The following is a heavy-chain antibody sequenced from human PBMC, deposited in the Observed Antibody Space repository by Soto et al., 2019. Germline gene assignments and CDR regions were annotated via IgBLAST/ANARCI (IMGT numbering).Heavy chain of an antibody. CDR2: ISYDGSNK. D-gene: IGHD1-1*01. Sequence: QVQLVESGGGVVQPGRSLRLSCAASGFTFSSYAMHWVRQAPGKGLEWVAVISYDGSNKYYADSVKGRFTISRANSKNTLYLQMNSLSAEDTAVYYCARVWNDLGNGMDVWGQGTTVSVSS. J-gene: IGHJ6*02. CDR1: GFTFSSYA. V-gene: IGHV3-30-3*01. CDR3: ARVWNDLGNGMDV.